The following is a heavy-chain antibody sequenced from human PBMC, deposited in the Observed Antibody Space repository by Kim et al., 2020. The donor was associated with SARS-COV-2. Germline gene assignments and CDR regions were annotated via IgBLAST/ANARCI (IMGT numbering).Heavy chain of an antibody. V-gene: IGHV3-15*01. CDR2: IKSKTDGGTT. D-gene: IGHD1-26*01. CDR3: TTRIVGATLCDY. CDR1: GFTFSNAW. Sequence: GGSLRLSCAASGFTFSNAWMSWVRQAPGKGLEWVGRIKSKTDGGTTDYAAPVKGRFTISRDDSKNTLYLQMNSLKTEDTAVYYCTTRIVGATLCDYWGQGTLVTVSS. J-gene: IGHJ4*02.